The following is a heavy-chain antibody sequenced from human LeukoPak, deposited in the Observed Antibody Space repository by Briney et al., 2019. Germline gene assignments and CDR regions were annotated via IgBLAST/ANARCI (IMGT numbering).Heavy chain of an antibody. Sequence: PGGSLRLSCAASGFTVSSIYMSWVRQAPGKGLEWVSVIYSGGGSTNYADSVKGRFTISRDNSKSTLYLQMNSLRVEDTVVYYCAREDIVGAGYFDYWGQGTLVTVSS. CDR2: IYSGGGST. D-gene: IGHD1-26*01. CDR3: AREDIVGAGYFDY. CDR1: GFTVSSIY. V-gene: IGHV3-66*01. J-gene: IGHJ4*02.